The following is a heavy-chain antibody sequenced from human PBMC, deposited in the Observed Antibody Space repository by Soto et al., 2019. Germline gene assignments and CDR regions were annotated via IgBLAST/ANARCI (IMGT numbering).Heavy chain of an antibody. V-gene: IGHV1-69*01. CDR1: GGTFSSYA. J-gene: IGHJ3*02. CDR2: IIPIFGTA. D-gene: IGHD3-3*01. Sequence: QVQLVQSGAEVKKPGSSVKVSCKASGGTFSSYAISWVRQAPGQGLEWIGGIIPIFGTANYAQKFQGIVTIAADESTSTAYMELSRLRSEDTDVYYCARVVRFLEWFPLAHDFDSWGQGTMVTVSS. CDR3: ARVVRFLEWFPLAHDFDS.